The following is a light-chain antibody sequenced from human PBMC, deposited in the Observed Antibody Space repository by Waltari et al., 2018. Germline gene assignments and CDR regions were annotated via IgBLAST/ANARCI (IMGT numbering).Light chain of an antibody. V-gene: IGKV1-39*01. CDR2: VAS. CDR3: QQSYNAPYT. Sequence: DIQMTQSPSSLPASVGDSVTITCRASQSISNYLNWYQNKPGEAHKLLVYVASNLQRGVPSRFSGSGSETDFTLTISSLQLEDFATYYCQQSYNAPYTFGQGTNVEIK. J-gene: IGKJ2*01. CDR1: QSISNY.